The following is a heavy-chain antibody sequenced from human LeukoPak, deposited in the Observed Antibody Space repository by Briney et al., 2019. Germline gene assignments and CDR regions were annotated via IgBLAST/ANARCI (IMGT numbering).Heavy chain of an antibody. Sequence: ASVKVSCKASGGTFSSYAISWVRQAPGPGLEWMGGIIPIFGTANYAQKFQGRVTITADESTSTAYMELSSLRSEDTAVYYCAREAGYSSGWYPDYWGQGTLVTVSS. CDR1: GGTFSSYA. J-gene: IGHJ4*02. CDR3: AREAGYSSGWYPDY. CDR2: IIPIFGTA. V-gene: IGHV1-69*13. D-gene: IGHD6-19*01.